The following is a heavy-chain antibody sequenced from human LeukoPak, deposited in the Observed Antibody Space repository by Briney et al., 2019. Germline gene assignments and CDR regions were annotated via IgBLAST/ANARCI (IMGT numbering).Heavy chain of an antibody. CDR3: ITPLPYSAQ. D-gene: IGHD2-21*01. Sequence: GGSLRLSCAASGFTFSSYGMHWVRQAPGKGLEWVGRIKPKTDGETTEYAAPVKGRFSISRDDSKNMLYLQMNSLKTEDTAVYYCITPLPYSAQGGQGTLVTVSS. V-gene: IGHV3-15*07. CDR2: IKPKTDGETT. CDR1: GFTFSSYG. J-gene: IGHJ4*02.